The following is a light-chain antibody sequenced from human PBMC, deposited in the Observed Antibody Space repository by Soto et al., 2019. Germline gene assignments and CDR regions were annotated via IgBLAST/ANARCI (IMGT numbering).Light chain of an antibody. CDR1: QGIVNY. J-gene: IGKJ1*01. V-gene: IGKV1-17*03. Sequence: DIQMTQSPSAMSASVGDRVTITCRASQGIVNYLAWFQQKPGQVPKRLIYAASILQPGVPSRFSGSGSGTEFSLTISGLQPEDSATYYCLQNDSYPRTFGQGTKVEIK. CDR3: LQNDSYPRT. CDR2: AAS.